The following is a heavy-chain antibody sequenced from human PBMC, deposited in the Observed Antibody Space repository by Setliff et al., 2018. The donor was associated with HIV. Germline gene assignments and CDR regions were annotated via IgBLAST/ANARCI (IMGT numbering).Heavy chain of an antibody. V-gene: IGHV4-59*11. D-gene: IGHD2-21*01. CDR1: GASISSHY. J-gene: IGHJ2*01. CDR2: IYSSGST. Sequence: PSETLSLTCTVSGASISSHYWTWIRQPPGKGLEWIGSIYSSGSTNYNPSLKSRLTISLDTSENQLSLKFNSVTAADTAVYLCAREIGITKSPYWYFDLWGRGTLVTVSS. CDR3: AREIGITKSPYWYFDL.